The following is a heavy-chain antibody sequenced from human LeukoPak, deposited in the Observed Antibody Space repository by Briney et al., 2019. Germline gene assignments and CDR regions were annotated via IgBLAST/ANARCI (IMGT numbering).Heavy chain of an antibody. CDR1: GGSISSSSYY. CDR2: IYYSGST. CDR3: ARLEDYDFWSGPSGSLFDY. V-gene: IGHV4-39*01. D-gene: IGHD3-3*01. Sequence: SETLSLTCPVSGGSISSSSYYWGWIRQPPGKGLEWIGSIYYSGSTYYNPSLKSRVTISVDTSKNQFSLKLSSVTAADTAVYYCARLEDYDFWSGPSGSLFDYWGQGTLVTVSS. J-gene: IGHJ4*02.